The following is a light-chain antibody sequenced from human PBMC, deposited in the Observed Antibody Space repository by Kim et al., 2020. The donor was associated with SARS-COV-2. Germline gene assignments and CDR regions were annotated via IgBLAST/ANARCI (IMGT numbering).Light chain of an antibody. J-gene: IGKJ3*01. CDR2: AAS. CDR3: QRYNSVPST. Sequence: DTQMTQSPSSLSASVGDRVTITCRASQDIYDYVNWYQQKPGKAPRLLIYAASTLQSGVPSRFSGSGSGTEFTLTISSLQPDDVATYYCQRYNSVPSTFGPGTKVDIK. CDR1: QDIYDY. V-gene: IGKV1-27*01.